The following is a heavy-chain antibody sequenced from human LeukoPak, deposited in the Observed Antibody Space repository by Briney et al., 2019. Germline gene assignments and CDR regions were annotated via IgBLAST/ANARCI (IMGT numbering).Heavy chain of an antibody. J-gene: IGHJ3*02. CDR1: GYTFTSYG. CDR3: ARVRSDSSSWYGGGAFDI. V-gene: IGHV1-69*05. Sequence: ASAKVSCKASGYTFTSYGISWVRQAPGQGLEWMGGIIPIFGTANYAQKFQGRVTITTDESTSTAYMELSSLRSEDTAVYYCARVRSDSSSWYGGGAFDIWGQGTMVTVSS. D-gene: IGHD6-13*01. CDR2: IIPIFGTA.